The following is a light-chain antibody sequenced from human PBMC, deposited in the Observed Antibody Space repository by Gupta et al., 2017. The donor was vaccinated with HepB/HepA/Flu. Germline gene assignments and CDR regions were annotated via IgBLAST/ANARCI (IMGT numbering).Light chain of an antibody. J-gene: IGKJ4*01. CDR2: EAS. V-gene: IGKV3-11*01. CDR1: QSISSY. CDR3: QQRSNWPFT. Sequence: EIVLTQSPATLSLSPGKRATLSCRASQSISSYLAWYQQRPGQAPRLLIYEASNRATGIPDRFSGSGSGTDFTLTISSLEPEDFAVYYCQQRSNWPFTFGGGTKVEIK.